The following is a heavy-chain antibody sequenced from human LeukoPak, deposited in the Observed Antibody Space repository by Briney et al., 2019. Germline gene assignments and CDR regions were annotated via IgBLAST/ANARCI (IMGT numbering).Heavy chain of an antibody. CDR1: GYTVTSYV. CDR3: ARVHLPDTSRGDYYNYYMDV. J-gene: IGHJ6*03. CDR2: INTNTGNP. Sequence: ASVRACCKASGYTVTSYVMNWGRQAPGQGLEWRGWINTNTGNPAYAQGFTGRFVFFLDTSVSTAYIQISSLKAQDTALNYCARVHLPDTSRGDYYNYYMDVWGKGTTVTVSS. V-gene: IGHV7-4-1*02. D-gene: IGHD6-13*01.